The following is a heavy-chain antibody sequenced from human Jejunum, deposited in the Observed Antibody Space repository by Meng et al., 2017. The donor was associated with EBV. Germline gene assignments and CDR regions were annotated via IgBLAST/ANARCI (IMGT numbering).Heavy chain of an antibody. CDR2: INTYTGRP. D-gene: IGHD1/OR15-1a*01. V-gene: IGHV7-4-1*02. J-gene: IGHJ4*02. Sequence: QVHLVQSEPELKNPGASVKVSCKASGYSFTRNAINWVRQAPGQGLEWMGWINTYTGRPAYAQGFTGRFVFSLDTSVSTAYLQISSLRSEDTAVYYCARDVTTATFDYWGQGALVTFSS. CDR1: GYSFTRNA. CDR3: ARDVTTATFDY.